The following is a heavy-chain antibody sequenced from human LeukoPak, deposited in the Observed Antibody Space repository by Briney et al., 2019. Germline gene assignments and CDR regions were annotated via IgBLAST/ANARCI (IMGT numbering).Heavy chain of an antibody. Sequence: SETLSLTCAVYGGSFSGYYWSWIRQPPGKGLEWIGEINHSGSTNYNPSLKSRVTISVDTSKNQFSLKLSSVTAADTAVYYCARGGLAYYYDSSGYPYDAFDIWGQGTMVTVSS. V-gene: IGHV4-34*01. J-gene: IGHJ3*02. CDR2: INHSGST. D-gene: IGHD3-22*01. CDR3: ARGGLAYYYDSSGYPYDAFDI. CDR1: GGSFSGYY.